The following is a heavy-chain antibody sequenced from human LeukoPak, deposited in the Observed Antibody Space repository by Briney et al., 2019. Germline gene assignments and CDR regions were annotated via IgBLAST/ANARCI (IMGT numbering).Heavy chain of an antibody. V-gene: IGHV4-59*12. CDR1: GGSISSYY. Sequence: SETLSLTCTVSGGSISSYYWSWIRQPPGKGLEWIGYIYYSGSTNYKPSLKSRVTISVDTSKNQFSLKLSSVTAADTAVYYCARGRGYSYGIDYWGQGTLVTVSS. CDR3: ARGRGYSYGIDY. D-gene: IGHD5-18*01. CDR2: IYYSGST. J-gene: IGHJ4*02.